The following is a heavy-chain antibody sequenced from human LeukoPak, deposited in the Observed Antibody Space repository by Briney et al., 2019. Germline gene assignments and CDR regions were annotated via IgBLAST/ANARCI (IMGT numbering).Heavy chain of an antibody. J-gene: IGHJ6*03. CDR3: ARDRGYSSSWYAYYYYYMDV. CDR1: GFSFSSYA. D-gene: IGHD6-13*01. Sequence: GGSLRLSCATSGFSFSSYAMSWVRQAPGKGLEWVSAMSSSDDGRYYAASVRGRFTISRDTSRSTLYLQMNSLRAEDTAVYYCARDRGYSSSWYAYYYYYMDVWGKGTTVTISS. V-gene: IGHV3-23*01. CDR2: MSSSDDGR.